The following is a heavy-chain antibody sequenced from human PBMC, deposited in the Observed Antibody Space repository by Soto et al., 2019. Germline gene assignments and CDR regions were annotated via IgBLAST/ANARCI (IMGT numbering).Heavy chain of an antibody. CDR3: ATDGRYLTIIVVTMSAEDFQH. J-gene: IGHJ1*01. CDR2: ISYDGSNK. V-gene: IGHV3-30*03. D-gene: IGHD3-22*01. CDR1: GFTFSSYG. Sequence: QVQLVESGGGVVQPGRSLRLSCAASGFTFSSYGMHWVRQAPGKGLEWVAVISYDGSNKYYADSVKGRFTISRDHSKNTLYLQMNSLRAEDTAVYYCATDGRYLTIIVVTMSAEDFQHWGQGTLVTVSS.